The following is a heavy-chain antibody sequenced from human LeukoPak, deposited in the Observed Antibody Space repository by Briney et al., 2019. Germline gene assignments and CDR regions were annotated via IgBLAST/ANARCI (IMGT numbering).Heavy chain of an antibody. CDR1: GGSINGYY. V-gene: IGHV4-59*01. CDR2: IYNIGST. CDR3: ARDSGSGSYLGYFDY. J-gene: IGHJ4*02. D-gene: IGHD3-10*01. Sequence: SETLSLTCTVSGGSINGYYWTWIRQPPGKGLEWIGYIYNIGSTDYNPSLKSRVTISVDTSKNQFSLKLSSVTAADTAVYYCARDSGSGSYLGYFDYWGQGTLVTVSS.